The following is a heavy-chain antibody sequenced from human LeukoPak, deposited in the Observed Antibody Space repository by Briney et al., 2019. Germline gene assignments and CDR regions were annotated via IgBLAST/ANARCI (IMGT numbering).Heavy chain of an antibody. CDR1: GYTFTTYA. V-gene: IGHV1-18*01. J-gene: IGHJ6*02. D-gene: IGHD3-10*01. CDR3: ARNLGPLVRGVIEDYYGMDV. Sequence: ASVKVSCKTSGYTFTTYAISWVRQAPGQGLEWMGWISVDSGNTNYAQKLQGRVTMTTDTSTSTAYMELRSLRSDDTAVYYCARNLGPLVRGVIEDYYGMDVWGQGTTVTVSS. CDR2: ISVDSGNT.